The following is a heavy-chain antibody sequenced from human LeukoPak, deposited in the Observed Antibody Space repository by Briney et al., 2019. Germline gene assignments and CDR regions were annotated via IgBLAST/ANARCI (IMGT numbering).Heavy chain of an antibody. V-gene: IGHV1-69*04. CDR1: GGTFSSYA. D-gene: IGHD1-26*01. CDR2: IIPILGIA. J-gene: IGHJ6*02. CDR3: TRGLVGGTPPYYFYGMDV. Sequence: SVKVSCKASGGTFSSYAISWVRQAPGQGLEWMGRIIPILGIANYAQKFQGRVTITADKSTSTAYMELSSLRSEDTAVYYCTRGLVGGTPPYYFYGMDVWGQGTTVTVSS.